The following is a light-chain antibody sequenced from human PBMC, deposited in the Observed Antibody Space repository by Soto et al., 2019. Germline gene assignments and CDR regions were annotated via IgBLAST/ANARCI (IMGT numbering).Light chain of an antibody. Sequence: EIVLTQSPATLSLSPGERATLSCRASQNILNYIVWYQQKPGQAPRLLIYDASNRATGIPARFSGSGSGTDFTLTISSLEPEDFAVYYCQQRSNWPRTFGQGTKVEIK. V-gene: IGKV3-11*01. CDR1: QNILNY. CDR2: DAS. J-gene: IGKJ1*01. CDR3: QQRSNWPRT.